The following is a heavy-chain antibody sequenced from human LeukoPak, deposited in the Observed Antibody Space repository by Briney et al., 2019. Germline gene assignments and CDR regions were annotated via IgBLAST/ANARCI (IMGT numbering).Heavy chain of an antibody. CDR2: INPNSGGT. J-gene: IGHJ4*02. Sequence: ASVKVSCKASGDTFTGYYMHWVRQAPGQGLEWMGWINPNSGGTNYAQKFQGRVTMTRDTSISTAYMELRRLRSDDTAVYYCARDRAGSGDLNFDYWGQGTLVTVSS. V-gene: IGHV1-2*02. D-gene: IGHD3-22*01. CDR3: ARDRAGSGDLNFDY. CDR1: GDTFTGYY.